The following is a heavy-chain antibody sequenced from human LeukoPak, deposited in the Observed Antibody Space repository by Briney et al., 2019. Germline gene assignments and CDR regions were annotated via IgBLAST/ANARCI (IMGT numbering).Heavy chain of an antibody. CDR2: IRYDGSNK. CDR1: GFTFSSYG. D-gene: IGHD3-10*01. J-gene: IGHJ6*03. V-gene: IGHV3-30*02. Sequence: GGSLTLSCPASGFTFSSYGMHWVRQAPGKGLEWVAFIRYDGSNKYYADSVKGRFTISRDNSKNTLYLQMNSLRAEDTAVYYYAKRAVDGITMVRGVSGYYYYYIDVWGKGTTVTISS. CDR3: AKRAVDGITMVRGVSGYYYYYIDV.